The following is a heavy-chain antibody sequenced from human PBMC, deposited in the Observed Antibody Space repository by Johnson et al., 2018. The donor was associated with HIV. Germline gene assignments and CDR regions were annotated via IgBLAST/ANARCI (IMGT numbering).Heavy chain of an antibody. V-gene: IGHV3-33*03. J-gene: IGHJ3*02. CDR3: ATLKGPRLHIAARRPDAFDI. Sequence: QVQLVESGGGVVQPGRSLRLSCAASGLTFSSYTLHWVRQAPGKGLEWVAVIWYDGSNNYYAGSVQGRFTISRDNAKNTLFLQMNSLRAEDTAVYYCATLKGPRLHIAARRPDAFDIWGQGTMVTVSS. CDR1: GLTFSSYT. D-gene: IGHD6-6*01. CDR2: IWYDGSNN.